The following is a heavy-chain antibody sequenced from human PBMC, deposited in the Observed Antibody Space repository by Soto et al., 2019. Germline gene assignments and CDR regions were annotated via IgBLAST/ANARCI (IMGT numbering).Heavy chain of an antibody. CDR2: MNPNSGNT. CDR1: GYTFTSYD. D-gene: IGHD6-19*01. Sequence: ASVKVSCKASGYTFTSYDINWVRQATGQGLEWMGWMNPNSGNTGYAQKFQGRVTMTRNTSISTAYMELSSLRSEDTAVYYCARVIVAVAGTIDYWGQGTLVTVSS. V-gene: IGHV1-8*01. CDR3: ARVIVAVAGTIDY. J-gene: IGHJ4*02.